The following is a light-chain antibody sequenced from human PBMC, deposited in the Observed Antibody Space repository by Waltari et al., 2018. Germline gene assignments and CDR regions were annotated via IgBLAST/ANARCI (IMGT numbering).Light chain of an antibody. J-gene: IGKJ5*01. V-gene: IGKV2-28*01. CDR1: QSLLHSNGYNY. CDR3: MQALQTPDT. Sequence: DIVMTQSPLSLPVTPGEPASISCTSSQSLLHSNGYNYLDWYLQQPGQSPQLLIYLASKRASGVPDRFSGSGSGTDFTLKISRVGAEDVGVYDCMQALQTPDTFGQGTRLEIK. CDR2: LAS.